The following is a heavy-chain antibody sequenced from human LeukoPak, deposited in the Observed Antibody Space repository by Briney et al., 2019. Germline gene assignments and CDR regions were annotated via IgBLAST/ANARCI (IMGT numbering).Heavy chain of an antibody. Sequence: GGSLRLSCAASGFLFSKCWMNWVRQAPGKGLEWVGRIKMKSDGGTADYAAPVKGRFTISRDDSKNTLYLQMNSLQTEDTGVYYCTTDLEMATMATDYWGQGTQVTVSS. CDR2: IKMKSDGGTA. D-gene: IGHD5-24*01. J-gene: IGHJ4*02. V-gene: IGHV3-15*07. CDR3: TTDLEMATMATDY. CDR1: GFLFSKCW.